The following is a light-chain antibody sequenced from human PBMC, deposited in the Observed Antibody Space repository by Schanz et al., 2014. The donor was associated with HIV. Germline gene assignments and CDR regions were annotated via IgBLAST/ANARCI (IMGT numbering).Light chain of an antibody. CDR2: AAS. V-gene: IGKV1-27*01. CDR1: QGISDY. CDR3: QQSAGDPT. J-gene: IGKJ5*01. Sequence: DIQMTQSPSSLSAFVGDRVTITCRASQGISDYLAWYQQKPGKVPKLLIYAASTLQSGVPSRFSGSGSGTDFTLTISSLQPEDSAVYFCQQSAGDPTFGQGTRLEIK.